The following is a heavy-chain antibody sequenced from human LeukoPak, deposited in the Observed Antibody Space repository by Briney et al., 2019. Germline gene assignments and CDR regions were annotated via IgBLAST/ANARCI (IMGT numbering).Heavy chain of an antibody. CDR3: ARSFVGTRKRNDY. Sequence: GASVTVSVKASGYTFTSYDINWVRQAPGQGLEWMGWMNPNSGNTGYAQRFQGRVTMTKSTSISTAYMELSSLTSDDTAVYYCARSFVGTRKRNDYWGQGTLVTVSS. CDR1: GYTFTSYD. J-gene: IGHJ4*02. CDR2: MNPNSGNT. V-gene: IGHV1-8*01. D-gene: IGHD2-21*01.